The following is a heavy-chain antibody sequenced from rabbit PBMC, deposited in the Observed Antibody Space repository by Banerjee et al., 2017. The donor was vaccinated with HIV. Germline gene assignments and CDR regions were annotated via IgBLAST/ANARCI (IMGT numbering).Heavy chain of an antibody. D-gene: IGHD4-2*01. Sequence: QEQLEESGGDLVKPEGSLTLTCTASGFSFSNKYVMCWVRQAPGKGLEWIACINTSSGNAVYATWAKGRFTISKASWTTVTLQMTSLTAADTATYFCASHPDSSWGLWGPGTLVTVS. CDR1: GFSFSNKYV. CDR2: INTSSGNA. V-gene: IGHV1S45*01. J-gene: IGHJ4*01. CDR3: ASHPDSSWGL.